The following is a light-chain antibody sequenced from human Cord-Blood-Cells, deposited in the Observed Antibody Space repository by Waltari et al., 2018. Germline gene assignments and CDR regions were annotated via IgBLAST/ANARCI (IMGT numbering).Light chain of an antibody. CDR1: GRDVGCYNY. CDR2: DVS. CDR3: CSYAGSYV. J-gene: IGLJ1*01. Sequence: QSALTQPRSVSGSPGQSVTISCTGTGRDVGCYNYVSWYQQHPGKAPKLMIYDVSKRPSGVPDRFSGSKSGNTASLTISGLQAEDEADYYCCSYAGSYVFGTGTKVTVL. V-gene: IGLV2-11*01.